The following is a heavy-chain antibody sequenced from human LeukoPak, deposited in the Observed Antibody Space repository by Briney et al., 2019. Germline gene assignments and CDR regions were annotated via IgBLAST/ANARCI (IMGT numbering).Heavy chain of an antibody. D-gene: IGHD3-10*01. CDR3: ARARRSLWFGDI. Sequence: ASVKVSCKGSGYTFTTYYMHWVRHAPGQGLEWMGTSNPSGGSTSYAQKFQGRLTMTRDTSTSTVYMELSSLRSEDTAVYHCARARRSLWFGDIWGQGILVTVSS. J-gene: IGHJ4*02. V-gene: IGHV1-46*01. CDR2: SNPSGGST. CDR1: GYTFTTYY.